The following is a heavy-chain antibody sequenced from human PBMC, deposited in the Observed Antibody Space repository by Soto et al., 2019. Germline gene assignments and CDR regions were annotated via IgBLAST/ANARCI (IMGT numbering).Heavy chain of an antibody. CDR3: ARSHYDILTGTTNWFDP. Sequence: QVQLVQSGAEVKKPGSSVKVSCKASGGTFSSYAISWVRQAPGQGLEWMGGIIPIFGTANYAQKFQGRVTITADESTSTAYMELSSLRSDDTAVYYCARSHYDILTGTTNWFDPWGQGTLVTVSS. D-gene: IGHD3-9*01. CDR1: GGTFSSYA. J-gene: IGHJ5*02. CDR2: IIPIFGTA. V-gene: IGHV1-69*01.